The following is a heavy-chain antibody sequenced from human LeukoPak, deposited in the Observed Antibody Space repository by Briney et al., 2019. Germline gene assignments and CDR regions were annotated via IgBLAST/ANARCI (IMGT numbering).Heavy chain of an antibody. V-gene: IGHV3-66*04. CDR3: ARQQDTTNPGY. J-gene: IGHJ4*02. CDR1: GVTASSNY. D-gene: IGHD5-18*01. CDR2: IYSGGNT. Sequence: PGGSLRLSCAASGVTASSNYMNWVRQAPSKGLEWVSIIYSGGNTYYADSVKGRFTISRDNSKNTLYLQMNGLRAEDTAVYYCARQQDTTNPGYWGQGTLVTVSS.